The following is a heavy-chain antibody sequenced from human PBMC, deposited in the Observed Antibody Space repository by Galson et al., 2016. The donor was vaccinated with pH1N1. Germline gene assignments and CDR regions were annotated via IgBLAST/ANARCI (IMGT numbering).Heavy chain of an antibody. D-gene: IGHD4-17*01. CDR2: IYPGGGT. V-gene: IGHV3-53*01. J-gene: IGHJ5*02. CDR1: GFLVTDRF. Sequence: SLRLSCAASGFLVTDRFMSWVRQAPGKRPEWVSIIYPGGGTYYADFLEGRFTLSRDTSQNMLFLHMNTLKAEDTALYYCAVDTVPNGADHWGQGTLVTVSS. CDR3: AVDTVPNGADH.